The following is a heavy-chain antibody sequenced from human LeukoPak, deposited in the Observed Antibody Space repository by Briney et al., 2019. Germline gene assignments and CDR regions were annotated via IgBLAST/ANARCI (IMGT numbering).Heavy chain of an antibody. CDR2: IKQDGSEK. J-gene: IGHJ6*03. CDR1: GFTLSNYW. CDR3: ARDNGVVHGVYYMDV. Sequence: GGSLRLSCAAWGFTLSNYWMTWVRQAPGRGREWVADIKQDGSEKLYVKSVRGRFTISRDNTKMSLFLQMNSLRAEDTAVYYCARDNGVVHGVYYMDVWGKGTTVTVS. V-gene: IGHV3-7*01. D-gene: IGHD3-3*01.